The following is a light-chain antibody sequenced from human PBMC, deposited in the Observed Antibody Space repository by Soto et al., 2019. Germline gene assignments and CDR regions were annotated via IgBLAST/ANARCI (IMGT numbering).Light chain of an antibody. V-gene: IGKV3-15*01. CDR2: GAS. J-gene: IGKJ1*01. Sequence: EIVMTQSPATLSVSPGERATLSCRASQSVRSNLAWYQHKPGQAPRLLIYGASTRATGIQARFSGSGSGTEFTLTISSLQSEDFAVYYCQHYNNWPPWTFGQGTKVEIK. CDR1: QSVRSN. CDR3: QHYNNWPPWT.